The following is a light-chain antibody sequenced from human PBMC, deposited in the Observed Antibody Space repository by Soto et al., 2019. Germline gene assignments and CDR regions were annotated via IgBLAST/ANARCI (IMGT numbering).Light chain of an antibody. CDR2: GAS. Sequence: EIVMPQSPATLSVSPGERATLSCRASQSVSRNLACYHQKPGQAPRLLIYGASTRATGIPARFSGSGSGTEFTLTISSLHSEDFAVYYCQQYNNWPRTFGQGTKVEIK. CDR1: QSVSRN. V-gene: IGKV3-15*01. CDR3: QQYNNWPRT. J-gene: IGKJ1*01.